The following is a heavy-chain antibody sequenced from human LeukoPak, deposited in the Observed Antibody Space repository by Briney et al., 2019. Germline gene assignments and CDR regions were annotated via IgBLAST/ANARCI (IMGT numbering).Heavy chain of an antibody. J-gene: IGHJ4*02. CDR1: GFTLSNAW. D-gene: IGHD1-14*01. CDR2: IKSKTDGETT. Sequence: GGSLRLSCAASGFTLSNAWMSWVRQAPGKGLEWVGRIKSKTDGETTDYTAPVKGRFTISRDDSKNTLYLQMNSLKTEDTAVYYCTTDLHTNPAKRYYFDYWGQGTLVTVSS. V-gene: IGHV3-15*01. CDR3: TTDLHTNPAKRYYFDY.